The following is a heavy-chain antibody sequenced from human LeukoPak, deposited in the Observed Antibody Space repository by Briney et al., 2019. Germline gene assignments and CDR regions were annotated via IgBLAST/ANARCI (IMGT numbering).Heavy chain of an antibody. CDR3: AKASWVSSADAVL. Sequence: GGSLRLSCAASGFIFSSYAMSWVREAPARGLEWVSSLRGNGDTFYADSVKGRFTLSRDESRNTVYLQLNDLRVEDTAVYYCAKASWVSSADAVLWGQGTVVTVSS. CDR1: GFIFSSYA. V-gene: IGHV3-23*01. D-gene: IGHD3-16*01. J-gene: IGHJ4*02. CDR2: LRGNGDT.